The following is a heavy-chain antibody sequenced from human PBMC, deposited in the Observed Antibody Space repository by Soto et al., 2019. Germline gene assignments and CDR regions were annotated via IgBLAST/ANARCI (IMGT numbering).Heavy chain of an antibody. D-gene: IGHD6-13*01. J-gene: IGHJ6*04. CDR1: GFTFDDYA. CDR3: AKSIAAATMAV. CDR2: ISWNSGSI. Sequence: EVQLVESGGGLVQPGRSLRLSCAASGFTFDDYAMHWVRQAPGKGLEWVSGISWNSGSIGYADSVKGRFTISRDNAKNSLYLQMNSLRAEDTALYYSAKSIAAATMAVWGKGTTVTVSS. V-gene: IGHV3-9*01.